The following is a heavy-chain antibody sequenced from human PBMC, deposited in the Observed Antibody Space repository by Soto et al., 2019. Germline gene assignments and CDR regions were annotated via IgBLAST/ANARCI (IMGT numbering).Heavy chain of an antibody. V-gene: IGHV1-8*01. CDR1: GYTFTSYD. J-gene: IGHJ6*02. CDR3: ARRGYSSSWYYYYYYGMDV. D-gene: IGHD6-13*01. CDR2: MNPNSGNT. Sequence: QVQLVQSGAEVKKPGASVKVSCKASGYTFTSYDIHWVRKATGQGLEWMGWMNPNSGNTGYAQKFQGRVTMTRNTSISTAYMELSSLRSEDTAVYYCARRGYSSSWYYYYYYGMDVWGQGTTVTVSS.